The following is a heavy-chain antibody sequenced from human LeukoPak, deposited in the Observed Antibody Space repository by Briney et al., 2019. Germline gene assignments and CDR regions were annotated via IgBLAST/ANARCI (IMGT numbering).Heavy chain of an antibody. CDR3: ARGQEFDDGVFDS. V-gene: IGHV3-23*01. CDR2: IRSNGATA. D-gene: IGHD1-1*01. J-gene: IGHJ4*02. CDR1: GFSFSSFA. Sequence: GGSLRLSCAASGFSFSSFAMTWVRQAPGKGLEWVSTIRSNGATAYNADSVKGRFTISRDDSKNTVYLQMNSLRVEDTAIYYCARGQEFDDGVFDSWGQGTLVTVSS.